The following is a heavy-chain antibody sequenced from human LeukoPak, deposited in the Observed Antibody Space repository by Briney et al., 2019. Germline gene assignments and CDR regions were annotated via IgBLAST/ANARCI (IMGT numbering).Heavy chain of an antibody. V-gene: IGHV3-30*18. CDR1: GFTFRSFG. J-gene: IGHJ4*02. D-gene: IGHD3/OR15-3a*01. Sequence: GRSLRLSCAASGFTFRSFGMHWVRHTPGKGLEWVAVISYDGSNKYYADCVKGRFTISRDNSNDTLYLQMNSLRSEDTAVYYCAKVKWTGLAKTFDYWGQGTLVTVSS. CDR2: ISYDGSNK. CDR3: AKVKWTGLAKTFDY.